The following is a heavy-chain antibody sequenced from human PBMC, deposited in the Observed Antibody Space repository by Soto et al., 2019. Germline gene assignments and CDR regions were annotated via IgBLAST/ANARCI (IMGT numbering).Heavy chain of an antibody. J-gene: IGHJ4*02. CDR3: ARDGLPGEGIALDY. CDR2: INTANGGT. D-gene: IGHD2-21*01. CDR1: RYTFTTYT. Sequence: QVQLVQSGAEMKKPGASVKVSCRASRYTFTTYTLYWVRQAPGQRLEWMGWINTANGGTKYSQNFQGRVTLTRDTSASTAYLELGSLISEDTALYYCARDGLPGEGIALDYRGQGTLVTVSS. V-gene: IGHV1-3*04.